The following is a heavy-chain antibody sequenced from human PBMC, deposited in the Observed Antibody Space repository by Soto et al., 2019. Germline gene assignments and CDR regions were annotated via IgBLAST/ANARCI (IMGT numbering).Heavy chain of an antibody. D-gene: IGHD3-10*01. Sequence: QVQLVQSGAEVKKPGASVKVSCKASGYTFTSYAMHWVRQAPGQSLEWMGWINAGNGNTKYSQKFQGRVTITRDTSASTAYMELSSLRSEDTAVYYCARDRKNYYGSGSYYRSGFDYWGQGTLVTVSS. V-gene: IGHV1-3*01. CDR3: ARDRKNYYGSGSYYRSGFDY. CDR1: GYTFTSYA. J-gene: IGHJ4*02. CDR2: INAGNGNT.